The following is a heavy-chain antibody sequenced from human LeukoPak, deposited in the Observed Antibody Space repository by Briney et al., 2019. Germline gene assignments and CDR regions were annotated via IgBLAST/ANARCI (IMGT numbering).Heavy chain of an antibody. CDR2: ISSSGSTI. V-gene: IGHV3-48*04. CDR1: GFTFSSYS. D-gene: IGHD1-26*01. J-gene: IGHJ4*02. Sequence: GGSLRLSCAASGFTFSSYSMNRVRQAPGKGLEWVSYISSSGSTIYYADSVKGRFTISRDNAKNSLYLQMNSLRAEDTAVYYCARDRVGATIGDYWGQGTLVTVSS. CDR3: ARDRVGATIGDY.